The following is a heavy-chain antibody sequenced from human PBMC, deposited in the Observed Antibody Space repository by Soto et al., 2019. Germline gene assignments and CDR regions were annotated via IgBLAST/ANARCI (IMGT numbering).Heavy chain of an antibody. D-gene: IGHD4-17*01. Sequence: QVQLQESGPGLVKPSETLSLTCTVSGGSISSYYWSWIRQPPGKGLEWIGYIYYSGSTNYNPSLKRRVTLSVHTSKNPFSLKLSSVTAADTAVYYCARRDGASFDYWGQGTLVTVSS. V-gene: IGHV4-59*01. J-gene: IGHJ4*02. CDR2: IYYSGST. CDR1: GGSISSYY. CDR3: ARRDGASFDY.